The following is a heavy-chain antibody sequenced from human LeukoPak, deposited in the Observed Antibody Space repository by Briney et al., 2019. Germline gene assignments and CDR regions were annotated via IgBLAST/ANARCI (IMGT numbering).Heavy chain of an antibody. J-gene: IGHJ3*02. D-gene: IGHD1-1*01. CDR1: GFTLSSFE. CDR3: ARDEQTTLYAFDI. CDR2: ISSSGRTI. Sequence: GGSLRLSCAASGFTLSSFEMNWVRQAPGKGLEWVSYISSSGRTIYYADSVKGRFTISRDNAKNSLYLQMNSLRAEDTAVYYCARDEQTTLYAFDIWGQGTMVTVSS. V-gene: IGHV3-48*03.